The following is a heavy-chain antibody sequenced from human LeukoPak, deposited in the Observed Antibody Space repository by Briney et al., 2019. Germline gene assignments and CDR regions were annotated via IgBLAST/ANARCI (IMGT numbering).Heavy chain of an antibody. Sequence: SETLSLTCAVYGGSFSGYYWSWIRQHPGKGLEWIGYIYYSGSTYYNPSLKSRVTISVDTSKNQFSLKLSSVTAADTAVYYCARGLDYYDSSGYYYFDYWGQGTLVTVSS. CDR1: GGSFSGYY. J-gene: IGHJ4*02. CDR2: IYYSGST. CDR3: ARGLDYYDSSGYYYFDY. D-gene: IGHD3-22*01. V-gene: IGHV4-31*11.